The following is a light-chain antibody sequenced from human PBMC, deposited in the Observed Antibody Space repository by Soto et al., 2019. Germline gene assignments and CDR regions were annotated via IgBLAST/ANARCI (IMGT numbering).Light chain of an antibody. V-gene: IGKV3-15*01. CDR3: QQYNNWPRT. CDR2: GAS. CDR1: QSVSSD. J-gene: IGKJ1*01. Sequence: EIVMTQSPATLSVSPGERPTLSCRASQSVSSDLAWYHQKPGQXPRXXIYGASTRATGIPARFSGSGSGTEFTITINSLQSEDFEVYYCQQYNNWPRTFGQGTKVDI.